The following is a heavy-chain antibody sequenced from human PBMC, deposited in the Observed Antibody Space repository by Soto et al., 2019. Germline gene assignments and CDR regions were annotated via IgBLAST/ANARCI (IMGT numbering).Heavy chain of an antibody. CDR1: GYTFTSYG. CDR3: ARDAMVRGVTNYYYGMDV. CDR2: ISAYNGNT. D-gene: IGHD3-10*01. V-gene: IGHV1-18*04. J-gene: IGHJ6*02. Sequence: GXSVKVSFKASGYTFTSYGISWVRQAPGQGLEWMGWISAYNGNTNYAQKLQGRVTMTTDTSTSTAYMELRSLRSDDTAVYYCARDAMVRGVTNYYYGMDVWGQGTTVTVSS.